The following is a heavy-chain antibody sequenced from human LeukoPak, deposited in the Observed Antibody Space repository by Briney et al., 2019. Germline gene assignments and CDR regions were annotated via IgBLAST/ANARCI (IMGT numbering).Heavy chain of an antibody. CDR1: GFTVSNAY. Sequence: GGPLRLSCEASGFTVSNAYMAWFRRAPGGGREWVSLIYGDGTTFYTDSVKGRFTISRDNFKNTLYLQMSSLRPEDTALYYCARDRAGAQSWVALDPWGQGTLVTVSS. V-gene: IGHV3-66*02. CDR3: ARDRAGAQSWVALDP. CDR2: IYGDGTT. D-gene: IGHD3-10*01. J-gene: IGHJ5*02.